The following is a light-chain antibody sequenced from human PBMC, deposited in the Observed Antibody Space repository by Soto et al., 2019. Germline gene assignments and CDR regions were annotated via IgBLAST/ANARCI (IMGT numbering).Light chain of an antibody. CDR2: TKI. Sequence: QSVLTQPPSASATPGQRDTIACSGSNSNIGTNTVNWYQQLPGTAPRLLIYTKIQRPSGIPQRFSGSKTGTSASLAIGGLQSEDGAHYYCAAWDDSLGAYVFGTGTKVTGL. CDR1: NSNIGTNT. CDR3: AAWDDSLGAYV. V-gene: IGLV1-44*01. J-gene: IGLJ1*01.